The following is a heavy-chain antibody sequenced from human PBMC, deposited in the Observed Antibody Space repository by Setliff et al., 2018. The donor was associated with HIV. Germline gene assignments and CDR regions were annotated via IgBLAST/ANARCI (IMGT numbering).Heavy chain of an antibody. V-gene: IGHV1-69*10. D-gene: IGHD6-19*01. CDR1: GGTFSSYA. J-gene: IGHJ4*02. CDR3: ARGAIAVAGDFFDY. CDR2: IIPILGIA. Sequence: WASVKVSCKASGGTFSSYAISWVRQAPGQGLEWMGGIIPILGIANYAQKFQGRVTITADKSTSTAYMELSSLRSEDTAVYYCARGAIAVAGDFFDYWGQGTLVTVSS.